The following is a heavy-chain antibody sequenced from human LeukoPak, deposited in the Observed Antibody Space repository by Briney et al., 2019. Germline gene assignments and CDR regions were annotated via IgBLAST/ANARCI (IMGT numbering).Heavy chain of an antibody. D-gene: IGHD5-18*01. CDR2: INPNSGGT. CDR3: ARDHLRGESTGGYHFDY. J-gene: IGHJ4*02. CDR1: GYTFTGYY. Sequence: ASVKVSCKASGYTFTGYYMHWVRQAPGQGLEWMGWINPNSGGTNYAQKFQGRVTMTRDTSISTAYMELSRLRSDDTAVYYCARDHLRGESTGGYHFDYWGQGTLVTVSS. V-gene: IGHV1-2*02.